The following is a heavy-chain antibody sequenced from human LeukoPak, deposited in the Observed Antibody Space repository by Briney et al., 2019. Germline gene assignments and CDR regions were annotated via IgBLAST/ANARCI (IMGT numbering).Heavy chain of an antibody. CDR1: GGSISSYY. CDR3: AREKSVPIVGATRWFDP. V-gene: IGHV4-59*12. CDR2: IYYSGST. Sequence: PSETLSLTCTVSGGSISSYYWSWIRQPPGRGLEWIGYIYYSGSTNYNPSLKSRVTISVDTSKNQFSLKLSSVTAADTAVYYCAREKSVPIVGATRWFDPWGQGTLVTVSS. D-gene: IGHD1-26*01. J-gene: IGHJ5*02.